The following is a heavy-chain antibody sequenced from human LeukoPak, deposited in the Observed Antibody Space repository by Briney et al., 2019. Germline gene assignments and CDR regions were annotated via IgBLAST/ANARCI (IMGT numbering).Heavy chain of an antibody. Sequence: SETLSLTCSVSGGSINNYYWSWIRQPPGKGLEWIGSIYSCGSTNYSPSLKSRVAISVDTSKNQFSLKLISVTAADTAVYYCARPTYGSGLGAFDFWGRGTMVVVSS. J-gene: IGHJ3*01. D-gene: IGHD3-10*01. V-gene: IGHV4-59*08. CDR1: GGSINNYY. CDR3: ARPTYGSGLGAFDF. CDR2: IYSCGST.